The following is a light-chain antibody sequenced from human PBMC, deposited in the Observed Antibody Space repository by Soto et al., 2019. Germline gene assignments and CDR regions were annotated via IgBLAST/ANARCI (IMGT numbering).Light chain of an antibody. J-gene: IGLJ2*01. CDR1: SGSIVNNY. Sequence: NFMLTQPHSVSESPGKTVTISCTRSSGSIVNNYVQWYQQRPGSAPITLIYRNNERPSGVPGRFSGYIDTSSNSATLTISGLKTEDEADYYCQSYDRNTPVIFGGGTQLTVL. CDR3: QSYDRNTPVI. CDR2: RNN. V-gene: IGLV6-57*04.